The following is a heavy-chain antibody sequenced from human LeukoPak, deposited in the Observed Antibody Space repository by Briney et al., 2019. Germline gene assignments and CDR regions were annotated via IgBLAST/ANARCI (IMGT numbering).Heavy chain of an antibody. V-gene: IGHV2-70*04. J-gene: IGHJ5*02. CDR3: ARLQGATIGAKWFDP. CDR1: GFSLTTTGMR. D-gene: IGHD4/OR15-4a*01. CDR2: IDWDDDK. Sequence: SGPTLVNPTQTLTLTCTFSGFSLTTTGMRVSWIRQPPGKALEWLARIDWDDDKFYSTSLKTRLTISKGTSKNQVVLTMTNMDPVDTATYYCARLQGATIGAKWFDPWGQGTLVTVSS.